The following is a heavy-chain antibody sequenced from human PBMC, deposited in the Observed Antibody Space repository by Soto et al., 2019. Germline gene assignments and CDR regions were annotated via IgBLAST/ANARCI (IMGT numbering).Heavy chain of an antibody. CDR2: IYYSGST. D-gene: IGHD2-15*01. V-gene: IGHV4-31*03. CDR3: AMQRKPLREPMSQAGHHYQSHYY. J-gene: IGHJ4*02. Sequence: NPSETLSLTCTVSGGSISSGGYYWSWICQHPGKGLEWIGYIYYSGSTYYNPSLKSRVTISVDTSKNQFSLKLSSVTAADTAVYYCAMQRKPLREPMSQAGHHYQSHYYWGQGTLVTVSS. CDR1: GGSISSGGYY.